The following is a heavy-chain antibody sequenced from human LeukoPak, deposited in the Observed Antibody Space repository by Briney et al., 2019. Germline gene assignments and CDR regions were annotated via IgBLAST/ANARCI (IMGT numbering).Heavy chain of an antibody. J-gene: IGHJ3*02. V-gene: IGHV4-61*02. CDR3: ARVRYGGNLGPAFDI. Sequence: SQTLSLTCTVSGGSISSGSYYWSWIRQPAGKGLEWIGRIYSSGGTNYNPSLKSRVTISVDTSKNQFSLKLSSVTAADTAVYYCARVRYGGNLGPAFDIWGQGTMVTVSS. D-gene: IGHD4-23*01. CDR1: GGSISSGSYY. CDR2: IYSSGGT.